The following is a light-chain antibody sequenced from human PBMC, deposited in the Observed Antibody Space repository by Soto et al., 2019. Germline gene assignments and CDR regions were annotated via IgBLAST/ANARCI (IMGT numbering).Light chain of an antibody. J-gene: IGKJ5*01. V-gene: IGKV3-20*01. CDR3: QQYGSSPIT. CDR2: GAS. Sequence: FVLTQSAGTLSFSPGERATLSCRASQTVRNNYLAWYQQKPGQSPRLLIYGASSRATGIPDRFSGSGSGTDFTLTISRLEPEDFAVYYCQQYGSSPITFGQGTRLEI. CDR1: QTVRNNY.